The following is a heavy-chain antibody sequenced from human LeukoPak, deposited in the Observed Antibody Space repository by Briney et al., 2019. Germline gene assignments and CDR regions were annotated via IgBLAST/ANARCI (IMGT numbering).Heavy chain of an antibody. CDR2: IREDGSDK. J-gene: IGHJ4*02. V-gene: IGHV3-7*02. CDR3: ARANWAGIEAPATDY. D-gene: IGHD2-15*01. CDR1: EFTSGVYW. Sequence: AGGSLRLSCAVSEFTSGVYWMSWVLQAPGRGLEWVANIREDGSDKYYVGSVKGRFTISRDNSKNTLFLQMNSLRTEDTAVYFCARANWAGIEAPATDYWGQGTLVTVSS.